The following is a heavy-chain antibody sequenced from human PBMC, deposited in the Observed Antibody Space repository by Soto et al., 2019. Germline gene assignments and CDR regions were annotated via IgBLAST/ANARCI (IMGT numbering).Heavy chain of an antibody. CDR2: ISSSSSTI. D-gene: IGHD3-22*01. J-gene: IGHJ4*02. Sequence: EVQLVESGGGLVQPGGSLRLSCAASGFTFSSYSMNWVRQAPGKGLEWVSYISSSSSTIYYADSVKGRFTISRDNAKNSLYLKINSLRDEDTVVYYWGRLTYYYDSSSRFSDYWGQGPLVTVSS. V-gene: IGHV3-48*02. CDR3: GRLTYYYDSSSRFSDY. CDR1: GFTFSSYS.